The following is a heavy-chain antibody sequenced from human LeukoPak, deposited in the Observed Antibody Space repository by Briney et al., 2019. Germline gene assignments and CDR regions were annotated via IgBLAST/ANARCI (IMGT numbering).Heavy chain of an antibody. Sequence: GASVKVSCKASGYTFSSDDIHWVRQATGQGLEWMGWMNPNSGNTGYAQKFQGRVTITRNTSVSTAYMELSSLRSEDTAVYYCARVSGIAARPSFGYWGQGTLVTVSS. CDR3: ARVSGIAARPSFGY. J-gene: IGHJ4*02. CDR1: GYTFSSDD. V-gene: IGHV1-8*03. D-gene: IGHD6-6*01. CDR2: MNPNSGNT.